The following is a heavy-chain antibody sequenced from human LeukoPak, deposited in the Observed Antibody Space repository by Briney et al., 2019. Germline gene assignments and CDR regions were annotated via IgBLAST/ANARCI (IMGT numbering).Heavy chain of an antibody. D-gene: IGHD2-2*02. J-gene: IGHJ6*02. CDR1: GFTFSSYG. CDR2: IYSGGST. CDR3: ARIPGHYYGMDV. Sequence: GGSLRLSCAASGFTFSSYGMHWVRQAPGKGLEWVSVIYSGGSTYYADSVKGRFTISRDNSKNTLYLQMNSLRAEDTAVYYCARIPGHYYGMDVWGQGTTVTVSS. V-gene: IGHV3-66*01.